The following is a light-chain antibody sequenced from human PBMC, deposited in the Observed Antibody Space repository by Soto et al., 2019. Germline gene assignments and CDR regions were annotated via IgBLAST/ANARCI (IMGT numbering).Light chain of an antibody. J-gene: IGKJ5*01. CDR3: QQYGSSCT. V-gene: IGKV1-33*01. CDR1: QDISNY. CDR2: DAS. Sequence: DIQMTQSPSSLSASVGDRVTITFQASQDISNYLNWYQQKPGKAPKLLIYDASNLETGVPSRFSGSGSGTDFTLTISSLEPEDFAVYYCQQYGSSCTFGQGTRLEIK.